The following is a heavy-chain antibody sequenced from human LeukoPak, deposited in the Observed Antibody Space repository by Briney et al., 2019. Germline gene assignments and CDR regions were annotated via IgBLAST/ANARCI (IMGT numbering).Heavy chain of an antibody. CDR1: GFTFSRFS. J-gene: IGHJ6*03. CDR3: ARVPVDFSSGSDDYFYYMDV. Sequence: PGRSLRLSCAGSGFTFSRFSMNWVRQAPGKGREWISYMTFSSDTIYYTDSVTDPFTTSRANAKNTLYLHMSPLRAEDTAVYSCARVPVDFSSGSDDYFYYMDVWGKGTTVTVSS. CDR2: MTFSSDTI. D-gene: IGHD3-3*01. V-gene: IGHV3-48*04.